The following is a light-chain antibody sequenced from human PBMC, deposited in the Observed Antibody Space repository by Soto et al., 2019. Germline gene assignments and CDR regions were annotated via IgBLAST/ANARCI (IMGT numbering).Light chain of an antibody. J-gene: IGKJ1*01. CDR3: QQPYSTPPWT. Sequence: DIHLTQSPSSLSASVGDRVTISCRATQGIGTYLTWYQQNPGRAPSLLIYDASTLQTGAPSRFSGRASATDFTLTISSLQHADVGTYYCQQPYSTPPWTFGQGTKVDI. V-gene: IGKV1-39*01. CDR2: DAS. CDR1: QGIGTY.